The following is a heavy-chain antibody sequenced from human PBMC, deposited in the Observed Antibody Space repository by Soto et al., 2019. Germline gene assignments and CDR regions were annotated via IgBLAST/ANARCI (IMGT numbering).Heavy chain of an antibody. D-gene: IGHD6-13*01. Sequence: GAEVMVSFKASGDTVTSYAMHWVRQAPGQRLEWMGWINAGNGNTKYSQKFQGRVTITRATSASTAYMELSSLRSEDTAVYYCARVSDSSQRPPHYWGQGTLVTVSS. V-gene: IGHV1-3*01. CDR3: ARVSDSSQRPPHY. J-gene: IGHJ4*02. CDR2: INAGNGNT. CDR1: GDTVTSYA.